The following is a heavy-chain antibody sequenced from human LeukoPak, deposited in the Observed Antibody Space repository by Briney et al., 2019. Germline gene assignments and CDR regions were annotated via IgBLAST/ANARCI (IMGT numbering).Heavy chain of an antibody. CDR1: GGSISSGGHS. J-gene: IGHJ5*02. D-gene: IGHD3-3*01. CDR2: IYHSGSGST. Sequence: SQTLSLTCTVSGGSISSGGHSWSWIRQPPGKGLEWIGYIYHSGSGSTYYNPSLKSRVTISIDTSKNQFSLKLSSVTAADTAVYYCARNKPAYYDFWSGYYIGWFDPWGQGTLVTVSS. CDR3: ARNKPAYYDFWSGYYIGWFDP. V-gene: IGHV4-30-2*02.